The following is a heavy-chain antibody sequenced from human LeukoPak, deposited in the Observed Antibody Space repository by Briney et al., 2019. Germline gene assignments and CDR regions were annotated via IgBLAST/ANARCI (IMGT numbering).Heavy chain of an antibody. D-gene: IGHD4-17*01. J-gene: IGHJ4*02. V-gene: IGHV4-34*01. CDR1: GGSISSYY. CDR2: INHSGST. Sequence: SETPSLTCTVSGGSISSYYWSWIRQPPGKGLEWIGEINHSGSTNYNPSLKSRVTISVDTSKNQFSLKLSSVTAADTAVYYCARGDYGDYWDWGQGTLVTVSS. CDR3: ARGDYGDYWD.